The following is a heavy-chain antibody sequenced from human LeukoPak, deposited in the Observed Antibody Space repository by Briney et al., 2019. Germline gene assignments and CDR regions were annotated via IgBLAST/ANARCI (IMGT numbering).Heavy chain of an antibody. CDR1: GGSISSSSYY. CDR3: ASAREYCGSAECYEYFQH. V-gene: IGHV4-39*07. D-gene: IGHD2-21*01. CDR2: IYYTGST. J-gene: IGHJ1*01. Sequence: SETLSLTCTVSGGSISSSSYYWGWIRQPPGKGLEWIGTIYYTGSTYYNPSLKSRVTISVDTSKNQFSLKLSSVTAADTALYYCASAREYCGSAECYEYFQHWGQGTLVTVSS.